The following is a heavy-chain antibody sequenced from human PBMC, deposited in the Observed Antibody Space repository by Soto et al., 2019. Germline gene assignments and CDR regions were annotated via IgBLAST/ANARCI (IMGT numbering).Heavy chain of an antibody. J-gene: IGHJ4*02. V-gene: IGHV4-39*01. D-gene: IGHD2-2*01. CDR3: ARLIHCKTTSCYFDY. CDR1: GGSISSSSYY. Sequence: QLQLQESGPGLVKPSETLSLTCTVSGGSISSSSYYWAWVRQSPGKGLGWIGSVYYSGTTYYNPSLKSRVTISGDTSKNQFSLKLSSVTAADTAVFYCARLIHCKTTSCYFDYWGQGTLVTVSS. CDR2: VYYSGTT.